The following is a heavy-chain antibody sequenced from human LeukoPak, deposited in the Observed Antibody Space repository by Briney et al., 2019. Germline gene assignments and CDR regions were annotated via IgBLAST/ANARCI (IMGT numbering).Heavy chain of an antibody. CDR2: ISGGVGNT. CDR3: AKEPEARLPDYFDY. CDR1: GFTFHSYA. V-gene: IGHV3-23*01. Sequence: GGSLRLSCAASGFTFHSYAMSWVRQAPGKGLEWVSAISGGVGNTYYADSVKGRFTISRDNSKNTLYLQMNSLRAEDTAVYYCAKEPEARLPDYFDYWGQGTLVTVSS. J-gene: IGHJ4*02. D-gene: IGHD5-12*01.